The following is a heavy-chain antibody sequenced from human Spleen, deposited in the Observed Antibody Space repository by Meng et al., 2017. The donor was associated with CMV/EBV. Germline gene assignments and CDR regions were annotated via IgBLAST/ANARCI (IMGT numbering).Heavy chain of an antibody. CDR2: IRIKANTYAT. CDR3: AKVGASSWSYFDY. CDR1: GFTFSGSA. V-gene: IGHV3-73*01. D-gene: IGHD6-13*01. Sequence: GESLKISCAASGFTFSGSAIHWVRQASGKGLEWIGRIRIKANTYATAYTASMKGRFTISRDDSESTAYLQMNSLTTEDTAVYYCAKVGASSWSYFDYWGQGTLVTVSS. J-gene: IGHJ4*02.